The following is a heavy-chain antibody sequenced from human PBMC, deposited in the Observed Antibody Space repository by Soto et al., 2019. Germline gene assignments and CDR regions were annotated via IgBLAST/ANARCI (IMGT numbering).Heavy chain of an antibody. CDR1: GDSINSYQFL. Sequence: SETLSLTCTVSGDSINSYQFLWGWIRQPPGKGLEWIGTLYHTGSTYYRPSLKTRVTISTDTSKNQLSLKLTSMTAADTAVYYCVIYNVGEGGRGYWGQGTLVTVSS. CDR2: LYHTGST. J-gene: IGHJ4*02. CDR3: VIYNVGEGGRGY. D-gene: IGHD3-16*01. V-gene: IGHV4-39*07.